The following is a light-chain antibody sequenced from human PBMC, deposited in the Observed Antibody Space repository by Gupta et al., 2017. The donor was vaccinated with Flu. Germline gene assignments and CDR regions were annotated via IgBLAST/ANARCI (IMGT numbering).Light chain of an antibody. CDR2: KAS. Sequence: GDRVTITCRASQSVFGWLAWYQHKPGKPPTLLIYKASTLESGVPSRFSGSGSGTEFTLTITSLQLDDVATYYCQDYSTNSWTFGHGTKVEI. V-gene: IGKV1-5*03. CDR1: QSVFGW. J-gene: IGKJ1*01. CDR3: QDYSTNSWT.